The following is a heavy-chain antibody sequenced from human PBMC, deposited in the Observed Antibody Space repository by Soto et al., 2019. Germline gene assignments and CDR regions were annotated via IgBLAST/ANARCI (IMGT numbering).Heavy chain of an antibody. V-gene: IGHV3-48*01. CDR3: AKEKISTSCCNWFDP. Sequence: GGSLRLSCEASGFIFSDYSMNWVRQAPGKGLEWLSYIGSASTTIYTDSIKGRFSISRDNAKNSLYLQVNSLRAEDTAVYYCAKEKISTSCCNWFDPWGQGTLVTVSS. D-gene: IGHD2-2*01. J-gene: IGHJ5*02. CDR2: IGSASTTI. CDR1: GFIFSDYS.